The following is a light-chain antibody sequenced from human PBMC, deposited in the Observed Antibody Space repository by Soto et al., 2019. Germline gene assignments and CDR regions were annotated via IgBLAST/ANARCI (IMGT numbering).Light chain of an antibody. CDR3: QSYDSSLSGSRV. J-gene: IGLJ1*01. V-gene: IGLV1-40*01. CDR2: GNS. Sequence: QSVLTQPPSVSGAPGQRVTISCTGSSSNIGAGYDVHWYQQLPGTAPKLLIYGNSNRPSGVPDRFSGSKSGTSASLAITGLQAEAEADYDCQSYDSSLSGSRVFGTGTKLTVL. CDR1: SSNIGAGYD.